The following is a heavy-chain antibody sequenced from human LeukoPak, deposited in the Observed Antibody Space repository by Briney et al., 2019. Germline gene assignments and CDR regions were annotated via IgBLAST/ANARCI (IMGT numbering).Heavy chain of an antibody. CDR2: INDSGRS. D-gene: IGHD6-25*01. Sequence: SETLSLTCTVSGGSIRSSFWSWFRQPPGKGLEWVGCINDSGRSHYNPSLKSRVTISVATSKNQFSLRLSSVSAADTALYFCARDTVAAAGDFDYWGQGTLVTVSS. V-gene: IGHV4-59*01. CDR1: GGSIRSSF. CDR3: ARDTVAAAGDFDY. J-gene: IGHJ4*02.